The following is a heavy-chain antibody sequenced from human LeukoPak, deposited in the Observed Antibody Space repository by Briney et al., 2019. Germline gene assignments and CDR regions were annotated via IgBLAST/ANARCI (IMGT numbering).Heavy chain of an antibody. D-gene: IGHD6-13*01. CDR3: AGTKNTAAAGRRDY. CDR2: LYSVGDT. J-gene: IGHJ4*02. V-gene: IGHV3-53*01. CDR1: GFTVSTNY. Sequence: PGGSLRLSCAAPGFTVSTNYMNWVRQAPGKGVEWVSVLYSVGDTYYGDSVKGRFTISRDNSKNTLYLQMNSLRAEDTAVYYCAGTKNTAAAGRRDYWGQGTLVTVSS.